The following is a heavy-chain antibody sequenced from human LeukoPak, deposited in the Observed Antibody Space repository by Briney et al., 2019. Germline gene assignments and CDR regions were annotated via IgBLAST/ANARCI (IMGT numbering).Heavy chain of an antibody. CDR1: GFTFSNFE. CDR3: ARETAAINFDC. J-gene: IGHJ4*02. CDR2: ISTSGTTV. V-gene: IGHV3-48*03. D-gene: IGHD3-9*01. Sequence: GGSLRLSCAVSGFTFSNFEMNWVRQAPGKGLEWISYISTSGTTVYYADSVRGRFTISRDNAQNSLFLQMNSLRVEDTAVYYCARETAAINFDCWGQGTLVTVSS.